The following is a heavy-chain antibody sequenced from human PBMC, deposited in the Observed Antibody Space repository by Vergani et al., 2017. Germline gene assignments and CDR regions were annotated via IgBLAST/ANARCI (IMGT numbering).Heavy chain of an antibody. CDR3: ARFSFIGGGEGFDY. CDR2: IYHRGST. J-gene: IGHJ4*02. D-gene: IGHD3-16*01. CDR1: SGSISSSNW. Sequence: QVQLQESGPGLVKPSGTLSLTCAVSSGSISSSNWWSWVRQPPGKGLEWIGEIYHRGSTNYNSSLKSRVTISVDKSKNQFSLELNSVTAADTAVYYCARFSFIGGGEGFDYWGQGTLVTVSS. V-gene: IGHV4-4*02.